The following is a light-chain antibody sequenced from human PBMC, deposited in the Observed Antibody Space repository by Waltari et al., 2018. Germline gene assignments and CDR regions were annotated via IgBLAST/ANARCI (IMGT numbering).Light chain of an antibody. CDR2: GSS. Sequence: ENVLTQSPATLSLSPGERATLSCRASQSVDNWYLAWYQLKPCQAPRLLLSGSSRRATGVPDRFSGSGSGTDFTLTISRLEPEDFAVYYCHQSGGSGRAFGGGTKVEIK. J-gene: IGKJ4*01. V-gene: IGKV3-20*01. CDR1: QSVDNWY. CDR3: HQSGGSGRA.